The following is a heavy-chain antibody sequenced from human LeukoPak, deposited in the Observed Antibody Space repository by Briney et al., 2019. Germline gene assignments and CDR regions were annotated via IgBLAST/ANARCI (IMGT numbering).Heavy chain of an antibody. J-gene: IGHJ3*02. CDR3: ARDKRGYRNAFDI. V-gene: IGHV3-21*01. CDR2: ISSSSSYI. D-gene: IGHD6-13*01. Sequence: GGSLRLSCAATGLSVSSNFMSWVRQAPGKGLEWVSSISSSSSYIYYADSVKGRFTISRDNAKNSLYLQMNSLRAEDTAVYYCARDKRGYRNAFDIWGQGTMVTVSS. CDR1: GLSVSSNF.